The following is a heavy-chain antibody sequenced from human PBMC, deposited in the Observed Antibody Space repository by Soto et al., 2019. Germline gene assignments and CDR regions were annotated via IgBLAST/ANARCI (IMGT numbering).Heavy chain of an antibody. CDR3: ASYRYCSGGRCYRTFDY. V-gene: IGHV4-30-4*01. CDR2: IYYSGNT. CDR1: GGSISSGDYY. Sequence: QVQLQESGPGLVKPSQTLSLTCTVSGGSISSGDYYWSWLRQPPGKGLAWFGYIYYSGNTYYNPSLKSRSSISVDTSQNQFSLKLSSVTAADTAVYYCASYRYCSGGRCYRTFDYWGQGTLVTVSS. J-gene: IGHJ4*02. D-gene: IGHD2-15*01.